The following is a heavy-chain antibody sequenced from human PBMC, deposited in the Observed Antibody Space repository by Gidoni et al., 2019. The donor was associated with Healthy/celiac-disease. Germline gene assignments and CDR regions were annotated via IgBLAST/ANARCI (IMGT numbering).Heavy chain of an antibody. CDR3: ARSVRISEFTFGGVITSHRPFDY. V-gene: IGHV4-34*01. CDR2: INHSGST. CDR1: GGSFSGYY. D-gene: IGHD3-16*02. Sequence: QVQLQQWGAGLLKPSETLSLTCPVYGGSFSGYYWSWIPQPPGKGLEWIGEINHSGSTNYNPSLKSRVTISVDTSKNQFSLKLSSVTAADTAVYYCARSVRISEFTFGGVITSHRPFDYWGQGTLVTVSS. J-gene: IGHJ4*02.